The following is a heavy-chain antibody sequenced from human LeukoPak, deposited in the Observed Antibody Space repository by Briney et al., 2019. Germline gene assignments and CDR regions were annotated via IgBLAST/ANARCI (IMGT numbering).Heavy chain of an antibody. D-gene: IGHD3-10*01. J-gene: IGHJ4*02. Sequence: ASVKVSCKASGYTFTGYYMHWVRQAPGQGLEWMGWINPNSGGTNYAQKFQGRVTMTRDTSISTAYMELSRLRSDDTAVYYCARASGSYYIYFDYWGQGTLVTVSS. CDR2: INPNSGGT. CDR1: GYTFTGYY. V-gene: IGHV1-2*02. CDR3: ARASGSYYIYFDY.